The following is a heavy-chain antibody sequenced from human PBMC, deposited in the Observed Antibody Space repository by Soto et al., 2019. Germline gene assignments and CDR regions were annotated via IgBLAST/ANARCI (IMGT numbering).Heavy chain of an antibody. CDR1: GGTFSNFA. Sequence: QVQLVQSEAEVKKPGSSVKVSCKASGGTFSNFAISWVRQAPGQGLEWMGAIIPVYDTAKYAQKFQDRLTINADESTSTAYMELRSLRSEDTAVYYCARDDNSGFFIGYYGLDVWGQGTTVTVSS. V-gene: IGHV1-69*01. D-gene: IGHD6-19*01. J-gene: IGHJ6*02. CDR2: IIPVYDTA. CDR3: ARDDNSGFFIGYYGLDV.